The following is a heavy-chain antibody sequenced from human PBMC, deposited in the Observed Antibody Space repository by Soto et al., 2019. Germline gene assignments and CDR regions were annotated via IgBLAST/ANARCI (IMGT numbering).Heavy chain of an antibody. Sequence: SGHTLVNPTQTLTLTCRFSGFSFIPSGMCVRWIRQPPGKALEWLALIDWVDDKFYSTSLKTRLTIAKDTSKNRVVLIMTNMTPGDTATYYCARFTYDYESSGSNGDGFDIWGQGTMVTV. J-gene: IGHJ3*02. V-gene: IGHV2-70*01. D-gene: IGHD3-22*01. CDR1: GFSFIPSGMC. CDR2: IDWVDDK. CDR3: ARFTYDYESSGSNGDGFDI.